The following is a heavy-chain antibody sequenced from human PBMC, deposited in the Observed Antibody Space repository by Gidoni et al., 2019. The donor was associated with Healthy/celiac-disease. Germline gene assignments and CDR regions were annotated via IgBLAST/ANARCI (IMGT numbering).Heavy chain of an antibody. J-gene: IGHJ5*02. V-gene: IGHV4-34*01. D-gene: IGHD2-15*01. CDR3: ARDLGYCSGDTCSYNWFDP. CDR1: GGSFSGYY. Sequence: QVQLQQWGAGLLKPLETLSLPCAVNGGSFSGYYWGWIRQPPGKGLEWIGQINHGGGTKYNPSLKSRVTISLDTSKNQFSLKLNSVTAADTAVYYCARDLGYCSGDTCSYNWFDPWGQGTLVTVSS. CDR2: INHGGGT.